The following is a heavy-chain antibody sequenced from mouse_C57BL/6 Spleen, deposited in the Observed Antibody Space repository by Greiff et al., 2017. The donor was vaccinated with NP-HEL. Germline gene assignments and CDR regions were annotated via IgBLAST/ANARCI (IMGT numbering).Heavy chain of an antibody. Sequence: VKLQESGPELVKPGASVKISCKASGYAFSSSWMNWVKQRPGKGLEWIGRIYPGDGDTNYNGKFKGKATLTADKSSSTAYMQLSSLTSEDSAVYFCARSGLYANYGAMDYWGQGTSVTVSS. CDR1: GYAFSSSW. CDR2: IYPGDGDT. CDR3: ARSGLYANYGAMDY. V-gene: IGHV1-82*01. J-gene: IGHJ4*01. D-gene: IGHD1-1*01.